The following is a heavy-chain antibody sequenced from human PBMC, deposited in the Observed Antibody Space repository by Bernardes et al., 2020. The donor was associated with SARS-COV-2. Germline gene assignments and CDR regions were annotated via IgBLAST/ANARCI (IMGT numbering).Heavy chain of an antibody. CDR1: GYTFTSYD. CDR3: ARVKSSGWYLGRNYYYYYGMDV. J-gene: IGHJ6*02. CDR2: MNPNSGNT. D-gene: IGHD6-19*01. V-gene: IGHV1-8*01. Sequence: ASVKVSCKASGYTFTSYDINWVRQATGQGLEWMGWMNPNSGNTGYAQKFQGRVTMTRNTSISTAYMELSSLRSEDTAVYYCARVKSSGWYLGRNYYYYYGMDVWGQGTTVTVSS.